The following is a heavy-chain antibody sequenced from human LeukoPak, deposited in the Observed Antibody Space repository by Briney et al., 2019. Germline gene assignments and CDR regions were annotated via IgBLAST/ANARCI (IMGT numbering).Heavy chain of an antibody. D-gene: IGHD3-22*01. CDR3: AGMYYYDSSINPNWFDP. V-gene: IGHV1-8*01. Sequence: ASVKVSCKASGYTFTNYDINWVRQATGQGLEWMGWMNPNSGSSGYAQKFQGRVTMTRDTSINTAYMELNSLTSEDTAIYYCAGMYYYDSSINPNWFDPWGQGTLITVSS. CDR1: GYTFTNYD. J-gene: IGHJ5*02. CDR2: MNPNSGSS.